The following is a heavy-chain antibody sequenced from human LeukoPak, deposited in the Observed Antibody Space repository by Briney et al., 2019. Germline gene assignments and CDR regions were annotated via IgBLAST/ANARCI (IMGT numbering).Heavy chain of an antibody. V-gene: IGHV3-33*01. CDR2: IWYDGSNK. D-gene: IGHD3-22*01. CDR3: ARDGYYYDSSGYYYQFDY. Sequence: GGSLRLSCAASGFTFSSYGMHWVRQAPGKGLEWVAVIWYDGSNKYYADSVKGRFTISRDNSKNTLYLQMNSLRAEDTAVYYCARDGYYYDSSGYYYQFDYWGQGPLVTVSS. CDR1: GFTFSSYG. J-gene: IGHJ4*02.